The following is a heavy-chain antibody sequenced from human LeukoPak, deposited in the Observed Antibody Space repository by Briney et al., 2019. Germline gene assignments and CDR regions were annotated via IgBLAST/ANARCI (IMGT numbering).Heavy chain of an antibody. D-gene: IGHD1-20*01. CDR2: IRYDGSNK. J-gene: IGHJ6*02. Sequence: GGSLRLSCAASGFTFSSYGIHWVRQAPGKGLEWVAFIRYDGSNKYYADSVKGRFTISRDNSKNTLYLQMNSLRAEDTAVYYCAKDSSKYNWNDAGMDVWGQGNTVTVSS. V-gene: IGHV3-30*02. CDR1: GFTFSSYG. CDR3: AKDSSKYNWNDAGMDV.